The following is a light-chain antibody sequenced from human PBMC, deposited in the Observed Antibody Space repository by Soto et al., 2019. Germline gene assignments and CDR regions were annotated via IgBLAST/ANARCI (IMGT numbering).Light chain of an antibody. CDR2: GAS. Sequence: EIVLTQSPGTLSLSPGERATLSCRASQSVSRSNFAWYQQKPGQAPRLLIYGASSRATGIPDRFKGSGSGTDFTLTITRLEPEDSAFYYCHHYGRSLWAFGQGTKVEI. CDR3: HHYGRSLWA. CDR1: QSVSRSN. V-gene: IGKV3-20*01. J-gene: IGKJ1*01.